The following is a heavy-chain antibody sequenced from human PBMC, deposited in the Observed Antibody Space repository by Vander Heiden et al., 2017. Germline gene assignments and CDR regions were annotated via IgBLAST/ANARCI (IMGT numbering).Heavy chain of an antibody. CDR2: IFSNDGK. CDR1: GFPLSNARMG. Sequence: QVTLKESGPVPVKPTETLTLTCPVPGFPLSNARMGVSWIRQPPGKALEWLAHIFSNDGKSYSTALKSRLTISKDTSKSQVVLTMTNMDPVDTATYFCARRKDYYYGLDVWGQGTTVTVSS. CDR3: ARRKDYYYGLDV. V-gene: IGHV2-26*01. J-gene: IGHJ6*02.